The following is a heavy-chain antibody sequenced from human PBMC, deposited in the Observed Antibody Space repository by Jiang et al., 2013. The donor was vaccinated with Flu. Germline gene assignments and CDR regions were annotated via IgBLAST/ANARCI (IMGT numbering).Heavy chain of an antibody. V-gene: IGHV3-66*01. Sequence: SIIYSAGATYYADSVRGRFTISRDTSKNTLFLHMNSLRADDTAVYYCARDRQVDASGYYYYYYGMDVWGQGTTVTVSS. D-gene: IGHD5-12*01. CDR2: IYSAGAT. CDR3: ARDRQVDASGYYYYYYGMDV. J-gene: IGHJ6*02.